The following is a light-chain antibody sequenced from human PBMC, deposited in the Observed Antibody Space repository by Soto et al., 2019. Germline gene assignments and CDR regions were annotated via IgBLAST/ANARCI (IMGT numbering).Light chain of an antibody. CDR1: SSNIGTSS. V-gene: IGLV1-44*01. J-gene: IGLJ1*01. CDR3: AAWDDSLNGHV. CDR2: TTN. Sequence: QSLLPQPHSASGTPGQMVTISCSGSSSNIGTSSVHWFQQLPGTAPKLLISTTNQRPSGVPERFSGSKSGTSASLAISGLQSEDEADYYCAAWDDSLNGHVFGTGTKVTVL.